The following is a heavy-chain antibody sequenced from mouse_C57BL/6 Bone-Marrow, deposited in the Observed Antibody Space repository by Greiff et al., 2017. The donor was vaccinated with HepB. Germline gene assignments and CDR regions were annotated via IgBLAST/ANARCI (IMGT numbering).Heavy chain of an antibody. CDR2: INPSSGYT. D-gene: IGHD2-3*01. J-gene: IGHJ1*03. Sequence: QVQLQQSGAELARPGASVKMSCKASGYTFTSYTMHWVKQRPGQGLEWIGYINPSSGYTKYNQKFKDKATLTADKSSSTAYMQLCSLTSEDTAVYYCAQHYVSYYTWYIDVWGTGTPGTASS. CDR3: AQHYVSYYTWYIDV. CDR1: GYTFTSYT. V-gene: IGHV1-4*01.